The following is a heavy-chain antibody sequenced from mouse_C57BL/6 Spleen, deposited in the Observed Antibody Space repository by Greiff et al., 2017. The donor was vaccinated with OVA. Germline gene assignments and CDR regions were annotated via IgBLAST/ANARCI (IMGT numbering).Heavy chain of an antibody. Sequence: VQLQQSGPELVKPGASVKISCKASGYTFTDYYMNWVKQSHGKSLEWIGDINPNNGGTSYNQKFKGKATLTVDKSSSTAYMELRSLTSEDSAVYYCARDYYGSSYEFAYWGQGTLVTVSA. J-gene: IGHJ3*01. CDR2: INPNNGGT. D-gene: IGHD1-1*01. V-gene: IGHV1-26*01. CDR3: ARDYYGSSYEFAY. CDR1: GYTFTDYY.